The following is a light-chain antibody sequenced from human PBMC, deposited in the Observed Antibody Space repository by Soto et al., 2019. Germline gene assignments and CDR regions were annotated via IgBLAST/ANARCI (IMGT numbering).Light chain of an antibody. V-gene: IGKV1-6*01. CDR1: EGIRND. Sequence: AIPMTQSPSSLSASVGDRVTITCRASEGIRNDLGWYQQKPGKAPKLLIYAASSLQSGVPSRFSGSGSGTDFTLTISSLQPEDFATYYCLQDYNYPWTFGQGTKVEIK. J-gene: IGKJ1*01. CDR2: AAS. CDR3: LQDYNYPWT.